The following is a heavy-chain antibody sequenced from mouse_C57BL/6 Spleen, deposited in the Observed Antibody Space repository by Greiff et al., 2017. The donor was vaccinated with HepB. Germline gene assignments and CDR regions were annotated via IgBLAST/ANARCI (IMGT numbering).Heavy chain of an antibody. V-gene: IGHV8-12*01. J-gene: IGHJ1*03. CDR1: GFSLSTSGMG. CDR2: IYWDDDK. CDR3: ARSEGITSARWYFDV. Sequence: QVTLKESGPGILQSSQTLSLTCSFSGFSLSTSGMGVSWIRQPSGKGLEWLAHIYWDDDKRYNPSLKSRLTISKDTSRNQVFLKITSVDTADTATYYCARSEGITSARWYFDVWGTGTTVTVSS. D-gene: IGHD1-2*01.